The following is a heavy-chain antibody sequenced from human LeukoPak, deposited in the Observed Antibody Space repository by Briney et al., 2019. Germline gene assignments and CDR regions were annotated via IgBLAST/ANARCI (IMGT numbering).Heavy chain of an antibody. CDR3: ARDKVGHDFWSGYSDF. V-gene: IGHV3-21*06. CDR1: GFTFGSHA. D-gene: IGHD3-3*01. Sequence: PGGSLRLSCVASGFTFGSHAMNWVRQAPGKGLEWVSSISRNSLYMYYADSLKGRFTISRDNAKNSLYLQMDSLRAEDTAVYYCARDKVGHDFWSGYSDFWGQGTLLTVSS. CDR2: ISRNSLYM. J-gene: IGHJ4*02.